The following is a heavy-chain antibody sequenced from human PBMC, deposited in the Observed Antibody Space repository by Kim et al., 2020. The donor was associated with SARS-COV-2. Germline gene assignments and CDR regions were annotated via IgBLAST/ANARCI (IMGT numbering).Heavy chain of an antibody. D-gene: IGHD3-9*01. Sequence: GGSLRLSCAASGFTFSDYYMSWIRQAPGKGLEWVSYISSSSSNTNYADSVKGRFTISRDNSKNSLYLQMNSLRAEDTAVYYCASARGLRYFDWLDYWGQGTLVTVSS. J-gene: IGHJ4*02. V-gene: IGHV3-11*03. CDR2: ISSSSSNT. CDR3: ASARGLRYFDWLDY. CDR1: GFTFSDYY.